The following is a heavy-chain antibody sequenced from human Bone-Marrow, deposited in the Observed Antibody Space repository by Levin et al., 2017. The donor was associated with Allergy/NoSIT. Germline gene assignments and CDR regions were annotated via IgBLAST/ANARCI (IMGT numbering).Heavy chain of an antibody. CDR2: ISGSGGST. V-gene: IGHV3-23*01. CDR3: ARNRADRITAAINY. Sequence: GGSLRLSCAVSGFTFSSYAMNWVRQAPGKGLEWVSLISGSGGSTHYTDSVKGRFTISRDNSKNTLYLQMNSLRAEDTAIYYCARNRADRITAAINYWGQGTLVTVSA. D-gene: IGHD6-13*01. CDR1: GFTFSSYA. J-gene: IGHJ4*02.